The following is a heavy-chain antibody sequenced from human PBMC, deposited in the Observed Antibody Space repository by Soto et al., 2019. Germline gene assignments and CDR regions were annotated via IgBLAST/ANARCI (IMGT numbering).Heavy chain of an antibody. D-gene: IGHD1-26*01. CDR3: ARAFGGSYDY. V-gene: IGHV3-53*01. CDR1: GFTVSNHY. CDR2: IYSSGPT. J-gene: IGHJ4*02. Sequence: GSLRLSCAASGFTVSNHYMNWVRLVPEKGLEWVSVIYSSGPTFYADSVRGRFTISRDNSKNTLYLQMNSLRGEDTAVYYCARAFGGSYDYWGQGTLVTVSS.